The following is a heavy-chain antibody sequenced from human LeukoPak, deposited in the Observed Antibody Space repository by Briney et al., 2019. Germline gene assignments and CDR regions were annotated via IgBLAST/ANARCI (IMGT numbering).Heavy chain of an antibody. D-gene: IGHD3-10*01. V-gene: IGHV3-9*01. CDR1: GFTFDDYA. Sequence: PGGSLRLSCAASGFTFDDYAMHWVRQAPGKGLDGVSGISWNSGSIGYADSVKGRFTISRDNAKNSLYLQMNSLRAEDTALYYCAKDKDTMVRGVTYYFDYWGQGTLVTVSS. CDR2: ISWNSGSI. J-gene: IGHJ4*02. CDR3: AKDKDTMVRGVTYYFDY.